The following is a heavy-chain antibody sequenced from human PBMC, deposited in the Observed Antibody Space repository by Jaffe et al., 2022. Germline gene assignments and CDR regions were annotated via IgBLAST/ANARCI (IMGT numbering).Heavy chain of an antibody. Sequence: EEQLVESGGGLLQPGGSLRLSCAASGFTFSYYTMNWVRQAPGKGLEWISYINKNSTTTYYADSVKGRFTISRDNAKNALYLQMNSLRADDTAVYYCARVSGGFDMWGQGTMVTVSS. CDR3: ARVSGGFDM. CDR1: GFTFSYYT. CDR2: INKNSTTT. J-gene: IGHJ3*02. D-gene: IGHD2-8*02. V-gene: IGHV3-48*01.